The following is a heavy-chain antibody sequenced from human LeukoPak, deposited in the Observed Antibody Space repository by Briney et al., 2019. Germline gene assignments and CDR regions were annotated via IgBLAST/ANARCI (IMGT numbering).Heavy chain of an antibody. V-gene: IGHV3-21*01. CDR1: GFTFSTYA. J-gene: IGHJ5*02. CDR2: ISSSSSYI. CDR3: ARDRPAAIHLWFDP. Sequence: PGGSLRLSCAASGFTFSTYAMSWVRQAPGKGLEWVSSISSSSSYIYYADSVKGRFTISRDNAKNSLYLQMNSLRAEDTAVYYCARDRPAAIHLWFDPWGQGTLVTVSS. D-gene: IGHD2-2*02.